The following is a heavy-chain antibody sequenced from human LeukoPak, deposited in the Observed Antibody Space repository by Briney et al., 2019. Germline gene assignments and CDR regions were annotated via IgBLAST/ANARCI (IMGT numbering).Heavy chain of an antibody. CDR1: GGSISSSSYY. V-gene: IGHV4-39*07. Sequence: SETLSLTCTVSGGSISSSSYYWGWIRQPPGKGLEWIGSIYYSGSTYYNPSLKSRVTISVDTSKNQFSLKLSSVTAADTAVYYCARTGLRNDHWGQGTLVTVSS. CDR2: IYYSGST. CDR3: ARTGLRNDH. D-gene: IGHD3-16*01. J-gene: IGHJ4*02.